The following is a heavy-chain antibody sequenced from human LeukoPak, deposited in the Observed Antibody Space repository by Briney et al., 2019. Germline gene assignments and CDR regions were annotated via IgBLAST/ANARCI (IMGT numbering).Heavy chain of an antibody. CDR1: GYTFTSYY. CDR2: INPSGGST. V-gene: IGHV1-46*01. CDR3: ARGGDLRWFYNWFDP. J-gene: IGHJ5*02. Sequence: ASVKVSCKASGYTFTSYYMHWVRQAPGQGLEWMGIINPSGGSTSYAQKFQGRVTMTRDTSISTAYMELSRLRSDDTAVYYCARGGDLRWFYNWFDPWGQGTLVTVSS. D-gene: IGHD4-23*01.